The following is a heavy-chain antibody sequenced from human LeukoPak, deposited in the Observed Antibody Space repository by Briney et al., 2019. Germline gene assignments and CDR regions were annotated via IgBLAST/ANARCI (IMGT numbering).Heavy chain of an antibody. CDR1: GFTFSSYS. CDR3: ARLRSGAARPGMDV. CDR2: INHSGST. Sequence: GSLRLSCAASGFTFSSYSMNWVRQAPGKGLEWIGEINHSGSTNYNPSLKSRVTISVDTSKNQFSLKLSSVTAADTAVYYCARLRSGAARPGMDVWGKGTTVTVSS. V-gene: IGHV4-34*01. D-gene: IGHD6-6*01. J-gene: IGHJ6*04.